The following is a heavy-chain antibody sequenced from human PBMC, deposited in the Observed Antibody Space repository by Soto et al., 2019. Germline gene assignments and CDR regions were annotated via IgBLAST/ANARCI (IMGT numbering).Heavy chain of an antibody. V-gene: IGHV5-10-1*01. CDR1: GYSFTSYW. CDR2: IDPSDSYT. D-gene: IGHD6-19*01. J-gene: IGHJ6*02. Sequence: PGESLKISCKGSGYSFTSYWISWVRQMPGKGLEWMGRIDPSDSYTNYSPSFQGHVTISADKSISTAYLQWSSLKASDTAMYYCASLREAGYYYYYGMDVWGQGTTVTVSS. CDR3: ASLREAGYYYYYGMDV.